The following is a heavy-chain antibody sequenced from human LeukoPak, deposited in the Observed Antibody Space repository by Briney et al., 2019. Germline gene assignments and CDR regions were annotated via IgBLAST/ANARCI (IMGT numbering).Heavy chain of an antibody. Sequence: PSETLSLTCTVSGGSISSYYWSWIRQPPGKGLEWIGYIYYSGSTNYNPSLKSRVTISVDTSKNQFSLKLSSVTAADTAVYYCASTVAGTLFDYWGQETLVTVSS. D-gene: IGHD6-19*01. CDR2: IYYSGST. CDR3: ASTVAGTLFDY. J-gene: IGHJ4*02. V-gene: IGHV4-59*01. CDR1: GGSISSYY.